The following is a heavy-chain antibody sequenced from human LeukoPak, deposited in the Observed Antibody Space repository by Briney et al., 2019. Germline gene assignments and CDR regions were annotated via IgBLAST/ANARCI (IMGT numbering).Heavy chain of an antibody. V-gene: IGHV1-24*01. Sequence: VASVKVSCKVSGYTLTELSVHWVRQAPGKGLEWMGGFDPEDGETIYAQKFQGRVTMTEDTSTDTAYMELSSLRSEDTAVYYCATDSQQWLAGYYFDYWGQGTLVTVSS. J-gene: IGHJ4*02. CDR3: ATDSQQWLAGYYFDY. CDR2: FDPEDGET. CDR1: GYTLTELS. D-gene: IGHD6-19*01.